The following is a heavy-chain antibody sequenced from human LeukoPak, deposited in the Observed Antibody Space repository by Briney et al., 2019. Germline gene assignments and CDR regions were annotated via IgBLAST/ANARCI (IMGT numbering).Heavy chain of an antibody. CDR1: GYTFARYG. CDR2: ISDYTGNI. J-gene: IGHJ4*02. V-gene: IGHV1-18*01. Sequence: ASLKVSCKASGYTFARYGFSWVRQAPGQGLEWLGRISDYTGNIHYGPKFQGRVTMTTDASTSTAYMELGSLRSDDTAVYYCARDRSGGYSYGYPLADLDYWGQGTLVIVSS. D-gene: IGHD5-18*01. CDR3: ARDRSGGYSYGYPLADLDY.